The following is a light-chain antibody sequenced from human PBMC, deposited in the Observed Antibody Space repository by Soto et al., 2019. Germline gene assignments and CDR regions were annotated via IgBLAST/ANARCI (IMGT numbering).Light chain of an antibody. J-gene: IGKJ3*01. CDR2: GAS. CDR1: QSITSRY. CDR3: QHHGSSARTFT. Sequence: EIVLTQSPGTLSLSPGERATLTCRASQSITSRYLAWYQQKPGQAPRLLIYGASIRASGISDRFSGSGSGTDFTLTISSLEAEDFAVYSCQHHGSSARTFTFGPGTKVDI. V-gene: IGKV3-20*01.